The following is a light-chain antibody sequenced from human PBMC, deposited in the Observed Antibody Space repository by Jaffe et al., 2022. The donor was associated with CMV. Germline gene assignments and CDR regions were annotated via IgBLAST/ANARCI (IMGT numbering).Light chain of an antibody. Sequence: DIQMTQSPSSLSASVGDRVAVTCRASQGISNFLAWYQQKPGKVPELLIYAASTLQSGVPSRFSGSGSGTHFTLTISNLQPEDFATYYCQKYDSAPWTFGQGTKVEVK. CDR3: QKYDSAPWT. CDR2: AAS. J-gene: IGKJ1*01. V-gene: IGKV1-27*01. CDR1: QGISNF.